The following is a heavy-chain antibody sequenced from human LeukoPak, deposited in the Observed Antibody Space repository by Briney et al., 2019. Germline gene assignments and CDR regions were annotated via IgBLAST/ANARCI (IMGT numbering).Heavy chain of an antibody. J-gene: IGHJ4*02. V-gene: IGHV5-51*01. CDR2: IYPGDSDT. Sequence: HGESLKISCKGSGYSFTSYWIGWVRQMPGKGLEWMGIIYPGDSDTRYSPSFQGQVTISADKSISTAYLQWSSLKASDTAMYYCAKSYSNSLAGFDYWGQGTLVTVSS. CDR3: AKSYSNSLAGFDY. D-gene: IGHD4-4*01. CDR1: GYSFTSYW.